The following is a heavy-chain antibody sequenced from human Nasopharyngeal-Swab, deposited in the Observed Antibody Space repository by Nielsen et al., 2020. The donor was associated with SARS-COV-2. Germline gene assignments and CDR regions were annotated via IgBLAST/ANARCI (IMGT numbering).Heavy chain of an antibody. V-gene: IGHV4-59*01. Sequence: SETLSLTCTVSGGSISSYYWSWIRQPPGKRLEWIGYFLHSGRTDYNPSLKSRVTMSIDTSRTQFYLKLTSVTAADTAIYYCARRSTYYYDSSEGYFDYWGQGTLVTVSS. CDR3: ARRSTYYYDSSEGYFDY. CDR2: FLHSGRT. J-gene: IGHJ4*02. CDR1: GGSISSYY. D-gene: IGHD3-22*01.